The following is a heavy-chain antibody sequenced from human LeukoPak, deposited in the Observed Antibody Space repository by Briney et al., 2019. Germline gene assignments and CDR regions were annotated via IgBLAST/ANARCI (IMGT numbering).Heavy chain of an antibody. V-gene: IGHV1-24*01. D-gene: IGHD3-10*01. J-gene: IGHJ6*02. Sequence: ASVKVSCKVSGYTLTELSMHWVRQAPGKGLEWMGGFDPEDGETIYAQKFQGRVTMTEDTSTDTAHMELSSLRSEDTAVYYCATAMVRGARYYYGMDVWGQGTTVTVSS. CDR3: ATAMVRGARYYYGMDV. CDR1: GYTLTELS. CDR2: FDPEDGET.